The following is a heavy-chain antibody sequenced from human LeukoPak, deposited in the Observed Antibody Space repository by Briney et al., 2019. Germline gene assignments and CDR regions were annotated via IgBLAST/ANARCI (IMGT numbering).Heavy chain of an antibody. J-gene: IGHJ4*02. D-gene: IGHD3-22*01. CDR3: ARQQYYDSSGYCFDY. CDR1: GGSVSSSSYY. Sequence: SETLSLTCTVSGGSVSSSSYYWGWIRQPPGKGLEWIGSIYYSGSTYYNPSLKSRVTISVDTSKNQFSLKLSSVTAADTAVYYCARQQYYDSSGYCFDYWGQGTLVTVSS. V-gene: IGHV4-39*01. CDR2: IYYSGST.